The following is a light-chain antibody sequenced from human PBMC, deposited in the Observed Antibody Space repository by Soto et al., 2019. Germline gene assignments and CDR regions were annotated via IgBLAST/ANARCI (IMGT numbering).Light chain of an antibody. CDR1: SGHRSYA. Sequence: QPVLTQSPSASASLGASVKLPCTLSSGHRSYAIAWPQQRPERGPRYLMKVDSDGSHNKGDGIPDRFSGSSSGAARYLTISSLQSEDEADYYCQTWATGIRVFGGGTKLTVL. CDR2: VDSDGSH. J-gene: IGLJ2*01. CDR3: QTWATGIRV. V-gene: IGLV4-69*01.